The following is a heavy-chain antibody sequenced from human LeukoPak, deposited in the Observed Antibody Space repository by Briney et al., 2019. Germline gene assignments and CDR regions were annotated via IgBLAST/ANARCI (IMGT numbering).Heavy chain of an antibody. Sequence: PGGSLRLFCAASGFTFTSYGMHWVRQAPGKGLEWVAFIRYDGSNKYYADSVKGQFTVSKDNSKNTLYLQMNSLRVEDTAVYYCAKDGVNGYNSYFDYWGQGTLVTVSS. D-gene: IGHD5-24*01. CDR1: GFTFTSYG. CDR3: AKDGVNGYNSYFDY. V-gene: IGHV3-30*02. CDR2: IRYDGSNK. J-gene: IGHJ4*02.